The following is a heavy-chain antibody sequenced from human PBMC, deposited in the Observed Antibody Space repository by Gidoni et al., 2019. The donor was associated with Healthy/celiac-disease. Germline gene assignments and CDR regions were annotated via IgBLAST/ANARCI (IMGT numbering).Heavy chain of an antibody. CDR3: ATAPTYGASGYYGMDV. J-gene: IGHJ6*02. D-gene: IGHD4-17*01. V-gene: IGHV4-4*02. Sequence: QVQLQESGPGLVKPSGTLSLTCAVSGGSISRSNWWSWVRQPPGKGLEWIGEIYHSGSTNYNPSLKSRVTISVDKSKNQFSLKLSSVTAADTAVYYCATAPTYGASGYYGMDVWGQGTTVTVSS. CDR1: GGSISRSNW. CDR2: IYHSGST.